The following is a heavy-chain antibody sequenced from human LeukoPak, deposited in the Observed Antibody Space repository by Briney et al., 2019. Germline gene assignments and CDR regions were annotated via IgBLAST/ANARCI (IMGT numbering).Heavy chain of an antibody. D-gene: IGHD4-11*01. CDR2: IYYSGST. CDR1: GGSISSYY. J-gene: IGHJ6*03. V-gene: IGHV4-59*01. CDR3: ARDTPDNEDYLGHYYMDV. Sequence: PSETLSLTCTVSGGSISSYYWSWIRQPPGKGLEWIGYIYYSGSTNYNPSLKSRVTISVDTSKNQFSLKLSSVTAADTAVYYCARDTPDNEDYLGHYYMDVWGKGTTVTVSS.